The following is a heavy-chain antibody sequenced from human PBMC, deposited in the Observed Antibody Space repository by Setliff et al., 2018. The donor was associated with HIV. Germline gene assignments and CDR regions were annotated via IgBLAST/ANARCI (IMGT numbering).Heavy chain of an antibody. V-gene: IGHV3-49*04. CDR3: TRDLPGYSSTWYDY. Sequence: PGGSLRLSCVASGFTFGDYAMTWVRQAPGKGLEWVGFIRSKAYGGTTEYVASVKGRFTISRDDSKTIAYLQMNSLKSEDTAVYYCTRDLPGYSSTWYDYWGQGTLVTVSS. CDR1: GFTFGDYA. J-gene: IGHJ4*02. CDR2: IRSKAYGGTT. D-gene: IGHD6-13*01.